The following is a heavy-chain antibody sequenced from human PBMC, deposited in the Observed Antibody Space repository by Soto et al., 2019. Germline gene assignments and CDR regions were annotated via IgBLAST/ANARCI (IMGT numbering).Heavy chain of an antibody. V-gene: IGHV4-34*01. Sequence: RSLTCAVYGGSFSDYYWSWIRQPPGKGLEWIGEINHSGSTNYNPSLKSRVTISVDTSKNQFSLKLSSVTAADTAVYYCARGTNYWIVVVHAPDYYGMDVWGQGITVTVSS. CDR3: ARGTNYWIVVVHAPDYYGMDV. CDR1: GGSFSDYY. CDR2: INHSGST. D-gene: IGHD3-22*01. J-gene: IGHJ6*02.